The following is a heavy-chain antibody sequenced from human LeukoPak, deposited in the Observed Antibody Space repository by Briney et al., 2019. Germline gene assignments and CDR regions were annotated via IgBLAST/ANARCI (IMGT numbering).Heavy chain of an antibody. CDR2: MYYSGST. D-gene: IGHD1-26*01. J-gene: IGHJ4*02. Sequence: PSETPSLTCTVSGGSISSSSYYWGWIRQPPGKGLEWIGSMYYSGSTYYNPSLKSRVTISVDTSKNQFSLKLSSVTAADTAVYYCASGEIVGTSYYFDYWGQGTLVTVSS. V-gene: IGHV4-39*07. CDR1: GGSISSSSYY. CDR3: ASGEIVGTSYYFDY.